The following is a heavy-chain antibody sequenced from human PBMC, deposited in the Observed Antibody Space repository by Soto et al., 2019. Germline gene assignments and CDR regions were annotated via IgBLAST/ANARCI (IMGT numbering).Heavy chain of an antibody. V-gene: IGHV3-21*01. Sequence: PGGSLRLSCAASGFTFSSYSMNWVRQAPGKGLEWVSSISSSSSYIYYADSVKGRFTISRDNAKNSLYLQMNSLRAEDTAVYYCSRAPSYYYDSSGYPDPWGQGTLVTVSS. D-gene: IGHD3-22*01. J-gene: IGHJ5*02. CDR2: ISSSSSYI. CDR1: GFTFSSYS. CDR3: SRAPSYYYDSSGYPDP.